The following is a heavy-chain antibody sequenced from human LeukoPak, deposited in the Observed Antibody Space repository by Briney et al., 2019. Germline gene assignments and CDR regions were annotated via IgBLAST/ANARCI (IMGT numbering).Heavy chain of an antibody. J-gene: IGHJ4*02. V-gene: IGHV3-74*01. Sequence: GGSLRFSCAASGFTFSSYWMHWVRQAPGKGLVWVSRINSDGSSTSYADSVKGRFTISRDNAKNTLYLQMNSLRAEDTAVYYCVRDVGAVRGEVYFDYWGQGTLVTVSS. CDR1: GFTFSSYW. D-gene: IGHD3-16*01. CDR2: INSDGSST. CDR3: VRDVGAVRGEVYFDY.